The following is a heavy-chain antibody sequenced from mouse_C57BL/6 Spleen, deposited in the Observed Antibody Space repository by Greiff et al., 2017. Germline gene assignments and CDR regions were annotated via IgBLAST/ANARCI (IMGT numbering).Heavy chain of an antibody. V-gene: IGHV1-42*01. D-gene: IGHD3-2*02. CDR1: GYSFTGYY. J-gene: IGHJ4*01. CDR2: INPSTGGT. Sequence: EVQLQQSGPELVKPGASVKISCKASGYSFTGYYMNWVKQSPEKSLEWIGEINPSTGGTTYNQKFKAKATLTVDKSSSTAYMQLKSLTSEDSAVYYCAMAAQVPNAMDYWGQGTSVTVSA. CDR3: AMAAQVPNAMDY.